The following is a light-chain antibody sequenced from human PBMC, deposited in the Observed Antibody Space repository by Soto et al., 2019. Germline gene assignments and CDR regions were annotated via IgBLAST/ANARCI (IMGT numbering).Light chain of an antibody. V-gene: IGKV1-5*01. CDR2: AAS. Sequence: DIQMTQSPSTLSGSVGDRVTMACRASQTISSWLAWYQQKPGKAPKLLIYAASTLQSGVPSRFSGSGSGTDFTLTISSLQPEDFATYYCQQLNSYPHTFGGGTKVDI. CDR3: QQLNSYPHT. J-gene: IGKJ4*01. CDR1: QTISSW.